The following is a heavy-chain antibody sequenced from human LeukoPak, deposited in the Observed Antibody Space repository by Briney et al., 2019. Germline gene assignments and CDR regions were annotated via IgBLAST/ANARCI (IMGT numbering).Heavy chain of an antibody. D-gene: IGHD1-26*01. CDR3: AKAAYLSGSRPPLY. CDR2: ISTGGGT. V-gene: IGHV3-23*01. J-gene: IGHJ4*02. Sequence: GGSLRLSGAASGFTFNTYARSWVGQAPGKGREGCSAISTGGGTYYTDSVKGRFTISRDNSKNTLYLQMNTLRVEDTAVYFCAKAAYLSGSRPPLYWGQGTLVTVSS. CDR1: GFTFNTYA.